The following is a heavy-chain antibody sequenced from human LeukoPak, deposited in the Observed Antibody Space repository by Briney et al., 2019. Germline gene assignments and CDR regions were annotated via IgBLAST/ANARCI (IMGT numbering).Heavy chain of an antibody. CDR2: ICPGEYDT. D-gene: IGHD2-21*01. CDR3: ARGRYSHGFFDY. V-gene: IGHV5-51*01. J-gene: IGHJ4*02. CDR1: GYSFTTYW. Sequence: GESLKISCKGSGYSFTTYWIGWVRQMPGKGLEWMGNICPGEYDTLSRPSLQGQVTISADKSISPAYLQWSSLKASDTAMYYCARGRYSHGFFDYWGQGTPVTVSS.